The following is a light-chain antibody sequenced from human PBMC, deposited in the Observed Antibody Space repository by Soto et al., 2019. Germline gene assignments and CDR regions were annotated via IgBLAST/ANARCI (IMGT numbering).Light chain of an antibody. V-gene: IGLV4-69*01. Sequence: QSVLTQSPSASASLGASVKLTCTLSSGHSSYDIAWHQQQPEKGPRYLMKLNSDGSHTKGDGIPDRFSGSSSGAERYLTISSLQSEDEADYYCQTWGTGIHVVFGGGTKVTVL. CDR3: QTWGTGIHVV. J-gene: IGLJ2*01. CDR1: SGHSSYD. CDR2: LNSDGSH.